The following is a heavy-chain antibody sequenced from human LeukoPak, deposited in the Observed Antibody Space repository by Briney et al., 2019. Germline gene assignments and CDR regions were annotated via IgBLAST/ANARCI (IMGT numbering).Heavy chain of an antibody. D-gene: IGHD3-22*01. Sequence: GGSLRLSCAASGFTFSSYSMNWVRQAPGKGLEWVSSISSSSSYIYYADSVKGRFTISRDNAKNSLYLQMNSLRAEDTAVYYCAKVGYYDSSGYYLNFDYWGQGTLVTVSS. CDR2: ISSSSSYI. CDR3: AKVGYYDSSGYYLNFDY. V-gene: IGHV3-21*01. J-gene: IGHJ4*02. CDR1: GFTFSSYS.